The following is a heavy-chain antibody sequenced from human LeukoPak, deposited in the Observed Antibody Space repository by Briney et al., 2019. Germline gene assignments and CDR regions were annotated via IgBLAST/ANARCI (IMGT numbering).Heavy chain of an antibody. CDR3: ARDGEGIAAHYFDY. Sequence: GGSLRLSCAASGFTFSSSAMNWVRQAPGKGLEWVSTITGGGDATDYAASVKGRFTVSRDNSKNTLYLQMNSLRAEDTAVYYCARDGEGIAAHYFDYWGQGTLVTVSS. J-gene: IGHJ4*02. D-gene: IGHD6-25*01. V-gene: IGHV3-23*01. CDR1: GFTFSSSA. CDR2: ITGGGDAT.